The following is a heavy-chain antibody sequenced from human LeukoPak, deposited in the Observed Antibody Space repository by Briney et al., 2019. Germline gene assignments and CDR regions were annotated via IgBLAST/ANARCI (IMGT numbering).Heavy chain of an antibody. CDR2: ISYDGSNK. D-gene: IGHD4-17*01. V-gene: IGHV3-30*18. CDR1: GFTFSSYG. Sequence: GGSLRLSCAASGFTFSSYGMHWVRQAPGKGLEWVAVISYDGSNKYYADSVKGRFAISRDNSKNTLYLQMNSLRAEDTAVYYCAKDSFVNYGDYPVDYWGQGTLVTVSS. CDR3: AKDSFVNYGDYPVDY. J-gene: IGHJ4*02.